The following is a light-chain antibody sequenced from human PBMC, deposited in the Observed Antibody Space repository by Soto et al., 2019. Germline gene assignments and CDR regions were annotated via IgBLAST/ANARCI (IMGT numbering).Light chain of an antibody. CDR1: SSNIGAGYD. Sequence: QSVLTQRPSVSGAPGQRVTISCTGSSSNIGAGYDVHWYQQLPGTAPKLLIYGNSNRPSGVPDRFSGSKSGTSASLAITGLQAEDEADYYCQSYDSSLSGSYVFGTGTKVIVL. CDR2: GNS. V-gene: IGLV1-40*01. CDR3: QSYDSSLSGSYV. J-gene: IGLJ1*01.